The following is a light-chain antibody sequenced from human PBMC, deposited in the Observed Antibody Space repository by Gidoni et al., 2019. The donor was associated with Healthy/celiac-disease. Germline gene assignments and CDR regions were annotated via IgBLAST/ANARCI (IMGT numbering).Light chain of an antibody. V-gene: IGKV1-39*01. CDR2: AAS. J-gene: IGKJ1*01. Sequence: DIQMTQSPSSLSASVGDRVTITCRESQSISSYLNWYQQKPGKAPKLLIYAASSLQSGVPSRFSGSGSGTDFTLTISILQPEDFATYYCQQSYSTRWTFGQGTKVEIK. CDR3: QQSYSTRWT. CDR1: QSISSY.